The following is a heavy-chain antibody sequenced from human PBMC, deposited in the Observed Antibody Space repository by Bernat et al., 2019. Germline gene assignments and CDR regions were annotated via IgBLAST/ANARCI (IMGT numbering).Heavy chain of an antibody. CDR1: GFTFSSYA. Sequence: QVQLVESGGGVVQPGGSLRLSCAASGFTFSSYAMHWVRQAPGKGLEWVAVISYDGSNKYYADSVKGRFTISRDNSKNTLYLQMNSLRAEDTAVYYCARAYSSVDGSDYWGQGTLVTVSS. D-gene: IGHD6-25*01. J-gene: IGHJ4*02. CDR3: ARAYSSVDGSDY. V-gene: IGHV3-30-3*01. CDR2: ISYDGSNK.